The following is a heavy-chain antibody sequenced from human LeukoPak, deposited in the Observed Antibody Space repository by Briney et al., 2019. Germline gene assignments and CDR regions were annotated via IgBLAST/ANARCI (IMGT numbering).Heavy chain of an antibody. V-gene: IGHV3-74*01. CDR1: GFTFSSYW. CDR3: VRVNCAGDCTSRDWYFDL. J-gene: IGHJ2*01. D-gene: IGHD2-21*02. Sequence: GGSLRLSCAASGFTFSSYWMHWVRQAPGKGLVWVSRIFNPGGATAYVDSVKGRFTISRDNAENTLSLQMNSLRVEDTAVYYCVRVNCAGDCTSRDWYFDLWGRGTLVVVSS. CDR2: IFNPGGAT.